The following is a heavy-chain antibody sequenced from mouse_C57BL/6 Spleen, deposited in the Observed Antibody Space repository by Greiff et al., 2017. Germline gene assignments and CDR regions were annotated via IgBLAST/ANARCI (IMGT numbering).Heavy chain of an antibody. D-gene: IGHD2-10*02. CDR3: ARGGYGNYLDY. J-gene: IGHJ2*01. V-gene: IGHV1-50*01. CDR1: GYTFTSYW. CDR2: IDPSDSYT. Sequence: QVQLKQPGAELVKPGASVKLSCKASGYTFTSYWMQWVKQRPGQGLEWIGEIDPSDSYTNYNQKFKGKATLTVYTSSSTAYMQLSSLTSEDSAVYYCARGGYGNYLDYWGQGTTLTVSS.